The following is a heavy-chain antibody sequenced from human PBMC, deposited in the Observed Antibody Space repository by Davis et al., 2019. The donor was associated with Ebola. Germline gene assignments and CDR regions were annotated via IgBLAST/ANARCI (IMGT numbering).Heavy chain of an antibody. J-gene: IGHJ3*01. V-gene: IGHV6-1*01. D-gene: IGHD3/OR15-3a*01. CDR3: SRGWLRTGFDV. Sequence: HSQTLSLTCAISGDSVSGNNGAWNWIRQSPSRGLEWLGRTYYNSKWYNDYAVSVKSRITINPDTSKNQFSLHLNSVTPEDTAVYYCSRGWLRTGFDVWGLGTMIIVSS. CDR1: GDSVSGNNGA. CDR2: TYYNSKWYN.